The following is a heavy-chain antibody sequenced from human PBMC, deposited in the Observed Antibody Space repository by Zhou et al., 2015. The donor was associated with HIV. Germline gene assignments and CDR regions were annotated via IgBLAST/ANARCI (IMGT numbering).Heavy chain of an antibody. Sequence: QVQLVESGGGVVQPGRSLRLSCAASGFTFSSYAMHWVRQAPGKGLEWVAVISYDGSKKYYADSVKGRFTISRDNSKNTLYLQMNSLRGEDTAVYYCARDQEDTILGDYYYYMDVWGKGTTVTVSS. CDR2: ISYDGSKK. J-gene: IGHJ6*03. CDR3: ARDQEDTILGDYYYYMDV. D-gene: IGHD3-3*01. CDR1: GFTFSSYA. V-gene: IGHV3-30-3*01.